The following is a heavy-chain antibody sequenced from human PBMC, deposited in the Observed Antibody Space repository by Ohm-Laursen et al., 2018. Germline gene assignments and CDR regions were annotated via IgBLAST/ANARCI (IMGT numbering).Heavy chain of an antibody. CDR3: ARGGSYQDY. D-gene: IGHD1-26*01. J-gene: IGHJ4*02. CDR1: GYTFTSYY. Sequence: SVTVSCKASGYTFTSYYIHWVRQAPGQGLEWMGIINPSGGSTNYAQRWQGRVTMTRDTSTSTVYLDLSSLRSKDTAVYYCARGGSYQDYWGQGTLVTVSS. CDR2: INPSGGST. V-gene: IGHV1-46*04.